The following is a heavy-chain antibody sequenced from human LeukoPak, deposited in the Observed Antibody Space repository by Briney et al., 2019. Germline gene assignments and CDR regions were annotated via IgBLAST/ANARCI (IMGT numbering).Heavy chain of an antibody. J-gene: IGHJ4*02. CDR2: ISGSGGST. CDR1: GFAFSSYA. D-gene: IGHD6-19*01. V-gene: IGHV3-23*01. Sequence: QAGGSLRLSCAASGFAFSSYAMKWVRQAPGKGLEWVSAISGSGGSTNYADSVKGRFTISRDNSKNTLYLQINSLRAEDTAVYYCVRGYGSAWGGYYFDYWGQGTLVIVSS. CDR3: VRGYGSAWGGYYFDY.